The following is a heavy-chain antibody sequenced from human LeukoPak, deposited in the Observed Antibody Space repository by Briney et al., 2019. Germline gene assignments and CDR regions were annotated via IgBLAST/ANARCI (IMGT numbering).Heavy chain of an antibody. J-gene: IGHJ3*02. D-gene: IGHD3-22*01. Sequence: GRSLRLSCAASGFTFSNYGMHWVRQAPGKGLEGVAVISYDGTNKYYADSVKGRFTISRDNSKNTMYLQMNSLRAEDTAMYYCASAPMSYDSSGFGGAFDIWGQGTMVTVSS. V-gene: IGHV3-30-3*01. CDR1: GFTFSNYG. CDR2: ISYDGTNK. CDR3: ASAPMSYDSSGFGGAFDI.